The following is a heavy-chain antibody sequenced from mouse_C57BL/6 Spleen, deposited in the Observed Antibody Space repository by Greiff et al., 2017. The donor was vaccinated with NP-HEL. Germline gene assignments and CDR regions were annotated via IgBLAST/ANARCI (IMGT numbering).Heavy chain of an antibody. V-gene: IGHV1-42*01. CDR1: GYSFTGYY. CDR2: INPSTGGT. J-gene: IGHJ1*03. Sequence: VQLKQSGPELVKPGASVKISCKASGYSFTGYYMNWVKQSPEKSLEWIGEINPSTGGTTYNQKFKAKATLTVDKSSSTAYMQLKSLTSEDSAVYYCARSESSSWYFDVWGTGTTVTVSS. CDR3: ARSESSSWYFDV. D-gene: IGHD1-1*01.